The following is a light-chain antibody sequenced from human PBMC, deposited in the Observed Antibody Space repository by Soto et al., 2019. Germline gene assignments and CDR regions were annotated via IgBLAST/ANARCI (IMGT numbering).Light chain of an antibody. Sequence: QSMLTQPPSASGTPGQRVTISCSGSSSNIGSNYVYWYQHLPGTAPKLLIYRDNQRPSGVPDRFSGSKSGTSASLAISGLRSEDEADYYCCSYAGSSTLYVFGTGTKVTVL. J-gene: IGLJ1*01. CDR1: SSNIGSNY. CDR2: RDN. V-gene: IGLV1-47*01. CDR3: CSYAGSSTLYV.